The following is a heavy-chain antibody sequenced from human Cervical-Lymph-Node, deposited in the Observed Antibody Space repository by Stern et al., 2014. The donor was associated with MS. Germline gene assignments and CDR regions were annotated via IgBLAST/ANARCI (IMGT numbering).Heavy chain of an antibody. CDR3: TILSGPFDH. J-gene: IGHJ4*02. Sequence: EVQLVESGGGLVQPGGSLRLSCAASCFTFSNSWMHWVRQAPGKGLVWVSRINRDGSTTTYADSVKGRFTISRDNAKNTLYLQMSSLRAEDTAVYYCTILSGPFDHWGQGTLVTVSS. CDR1: CFTFSNSW. V-gene: IGHV3-74*02. CDR2: INRDGSTT. D-gene: IGHD3-10*01.